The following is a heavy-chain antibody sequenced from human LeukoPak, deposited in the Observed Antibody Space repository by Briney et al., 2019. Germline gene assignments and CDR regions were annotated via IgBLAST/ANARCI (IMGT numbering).Heavy chain of an antibody. CDR3: AKVPSAHYDILTGYLDY. CDR2: ISGSGGST. D-gene: IGHD3-9*01. Sequence: GGSLRLSCAASGFTFSSYAMSWVRQAPGKGLDWFSVISGSGGSTYYADSVKGRFTISRDNSKNTLYLQMNSLRAEDTAVYYCAKVPSAHYDILTGYLDYWGQGTLVTVSS. V-gene: IGHV3-23*01. J-gene: IGHJ4*02. CDR1: GFTFSSYA.